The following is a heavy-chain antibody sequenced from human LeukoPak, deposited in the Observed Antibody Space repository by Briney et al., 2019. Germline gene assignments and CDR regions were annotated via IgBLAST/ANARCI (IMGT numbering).Heavy chain of an antibody. V-gene: IGHV4-30-4*01. CDR1: GGSISSGDYY. CDR2: IYYSGST. J-gene: IGHJ6*02. Sequence: SETLSLTCTVSGGSISSGDYYWSWIRQPPGKGLEWIGYIYYSGSTYYNPSLKSRVTISVDTSKNQFSLKLSSVTAADTAVYYCARDSGIYGMDVWGQGTTVTVSS. CDR3: ARDSGIYGMDV.